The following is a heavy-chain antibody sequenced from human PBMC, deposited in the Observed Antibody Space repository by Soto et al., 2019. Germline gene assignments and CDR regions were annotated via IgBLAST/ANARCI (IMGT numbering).Heavy chain of an antibody. J-gene: IGHJ1*01. CDR3: ARESRSAGTGAEYFQH. Sequence: SETLSLTCTVSGGSISSYYLSWIRQPPGKGLEWIGYIYYSESTNYNPSLKSRVTISVDTSKNQFSLKLSSVTAADTAVYYCARESRSAGTGAEYFQHWGQGTLVTVSS. D-gene: IGHD6-13*01. CDR1: GGSISSYY. V-gene: IGHV4-59*01. CDR2: IYYSEST.